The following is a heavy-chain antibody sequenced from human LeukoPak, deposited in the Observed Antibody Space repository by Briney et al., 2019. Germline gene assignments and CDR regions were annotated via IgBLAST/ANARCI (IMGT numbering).Heavy chain of an antibody. Sequence: AETLTLTCAVSGVSISSYYLIWIRQPAGKGLEWIACIYTTRSTKYNGSLNSRVTMSVDTSKKQFSLKLSSVTAADTAVYYCARQIAVDGKAGFDYWGQGTLVTVSS. J-gene: IGHJ4*02. CDR3: ARQIAVDGKAGFDY. V-gene: IGHV4-4*07. D-gene: IGHD6-19*01. CDR1: GVSISSYY. CDR2: IYTTRST.